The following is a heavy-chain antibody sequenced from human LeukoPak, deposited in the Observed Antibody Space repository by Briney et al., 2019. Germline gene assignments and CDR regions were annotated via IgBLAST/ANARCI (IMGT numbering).Heavy chain of an antibody. Sequence: SETLSLTCTVSGGSISSSSYYWGWIRQPPGKGLEWTGSIYYSGSTYYNPSLKSRVTISVDTSKNQFSLKLSSVTAADTAVYYCASQYYYDSSGYYYGGGYYYGMDVWGQGTTVTVSS. D-gene: IGHD3-22*01. J-gene: IGHJ6*02. CDR2: IYYSGST. CDR1: GGSISSSSYY. V-gene: IGHV4-39*01. CDR3: ASQYYYDSSGYYYGGGYYYGMDV.